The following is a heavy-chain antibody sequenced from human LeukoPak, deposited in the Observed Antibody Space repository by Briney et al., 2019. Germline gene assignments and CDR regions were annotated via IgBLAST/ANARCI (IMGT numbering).Heavy chain of an antibody. CDR3: ARGRRTGFVDY. J-gene: IGHJ4*02. Sequence: GGSLRLSCEPSIFVFSEYYMHWVRLAPGKGLEWLAVITNDGSRQFYADSVKGRFTVSRDNSKSLLFLQMESLRHDDTGIYYCARGRRTGFVDYWGQGALVTVSS. D-gene: IGHD1-1*01. V-gene: IGHV3-30*03. CDR1: IFVFSEYY. CDR2: ITNDGSRQ.